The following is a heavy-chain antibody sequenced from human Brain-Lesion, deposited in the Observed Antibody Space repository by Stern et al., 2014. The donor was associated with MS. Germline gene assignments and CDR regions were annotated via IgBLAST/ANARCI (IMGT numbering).Heavy chain of an antibody. D-gene: IGHD5-12*01. CDR2: IFPRDSNT. CDR3: ARSPATPSGYDRFDY. J-gene: IGHJ4*02. Sequence: EVQLVESGAEVKKPGESLKISCEASGYLFDDYWIGWVRQMSGRGLELVAIIFPRDSNTRYSPSVQGQVTISAAKSISTAYLQWSSLRPSDPAIYYCARSPATPSGYDRFDYWGQGALVTVSS. V-gene: IGHV5-51*03. CDR1: GYLFDDYW.